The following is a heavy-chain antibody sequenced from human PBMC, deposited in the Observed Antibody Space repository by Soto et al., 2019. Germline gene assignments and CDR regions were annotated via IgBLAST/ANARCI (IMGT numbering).Heavy chain of an antibody. CDR2: IKSKTDGGTA. D-gene: IGHD3-9*01. CDR3: TTGIYYDILTGYHNVAS. CDR1: GFNLSHPW. Sequence: PGGSLRLSCVASGFNLSHPWMTWVRQAAGKGLEWVGRIKSKTDGGTADYAAPVKGRATISRDDSKNTVYLQMNSLKTEDTAVYYCTTGIYYDILTGYHNVASWGQGALVNVS. V-gene: IGHV3-15*01. J-gene: IGHJ5*01.